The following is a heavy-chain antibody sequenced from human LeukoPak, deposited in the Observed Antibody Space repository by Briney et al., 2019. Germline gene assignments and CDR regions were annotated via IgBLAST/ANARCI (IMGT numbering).Heavy chain of an antibody. CDR2: ISAYNGNT. Sequence: GASVKVSCKASGYTFTSYGISWVRQAPGQGLEWMGWISAYNGNTNYAQKLQGRVTMTTDTSTSTAYMELSSLRSEDTAVYYCARPSYREAHDAFDIWGQGTMVTVSS. CDR1: GYTFTSYG. CDR3: ARPSYREAHDAFDI. V-gene: IGHV1-18*01. J-gene: IGHJ3*02.